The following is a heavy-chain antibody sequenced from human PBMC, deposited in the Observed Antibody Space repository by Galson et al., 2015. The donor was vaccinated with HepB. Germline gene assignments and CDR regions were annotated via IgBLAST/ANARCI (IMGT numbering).Heavy chain of an antibody. CDR3: ARVAIPGTEKYYFDY. V-gene: IGHV3-30*04. CDR1: GFTLSNYA. J-gene: IGHJ4*02. D-gene: IGHD1-7*01. Sequence: SLRLSCAASGFTLSNYAIHWVRQAPGKGLEWVAVISHDGSKKYYADSVKGRFTISRDNSKNTLYLQMNSLRTEDTAVYYCARVAIPGTEKYYFDYWGQGTLVTVSS. CDR2: ISHDGSKK.